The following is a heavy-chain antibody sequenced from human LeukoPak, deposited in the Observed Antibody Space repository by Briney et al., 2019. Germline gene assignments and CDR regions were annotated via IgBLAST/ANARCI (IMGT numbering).Heavy chain of an antibody. Sequence: ASVKVSCKVSGYTLTELFMHWVRQAPGKGLEWMGGFDPEDGETIYAQKFQGRVTMTEDTSTDTAYMELSSLRSEDTAVYYCATSIVATITLDYWGQGTLVTVSS. CDR3: ATSIVATITLDY. V-gene: IGHV1-24*01. CDR1: GYTLTELF. CDR2: FDPEDGET. J-gene: IGHJ4*02. D-gene: IGHD5-12*01.